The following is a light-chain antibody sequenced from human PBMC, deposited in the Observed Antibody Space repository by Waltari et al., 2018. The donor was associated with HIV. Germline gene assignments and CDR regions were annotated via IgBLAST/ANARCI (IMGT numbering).Light chain of an antibody. V-gene: IGLV2-23*02. Sequence: QSALTQPASVSGSPGQSITISCTGTSSDVGSYNLVSWYQQHPGKAPKLMIYEVSKRPSGVSNRFSGSKSGNTASRTISGLQAEDEADYYCCSYAGSSTSVFGGGTKLTVL. CDR2: EVS. CDR1: SSDVGSYNL. J-gene: IGLJ2*01. CDR3: CSYAGSSTSV.